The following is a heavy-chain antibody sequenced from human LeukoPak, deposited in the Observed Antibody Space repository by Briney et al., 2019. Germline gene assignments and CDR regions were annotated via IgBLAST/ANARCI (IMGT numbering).Heavy chain of an antibody. CDR1: GFTFSSYG. D-gene: IGHD3-22*01. J-gene: IGHJ4*02. CDR2: IRYDGSNK. CDR3: ARGRTDYDSTFDY. V-gene: IGHV3-30*02. Sequence: GGSLRLSCAASGFTFSSYGMHWVRQAPGKGLEWVAFIRYDGSNKYYADSVKGRFTISRDNSKNTLYLQMNSLRAEDTALYYCARGRTDYDSTFDYWGQGTLVTVSS.